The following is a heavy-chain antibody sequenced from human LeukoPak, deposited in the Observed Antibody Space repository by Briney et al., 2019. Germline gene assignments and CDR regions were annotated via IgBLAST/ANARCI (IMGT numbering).Heavy chain of an antibody. CDR2: ISWNSGSI. J-gene: IGHJ3*02. D-gene: IGHD6-13*01. Sequence: PGGSLRLSCAASGFTFDDYAMHWVRQAPGKGLEWVSGISWNSGSIGYADSVKGRFTISRDNAKNSLYLQMNSLRAEDMALYYCAKGRGLGQQLFDAFDIWGQGTMVTVSS. CDR3: AKGRGLGQQLFDAFDI. V-gene: IGHV3-9*03. CDR1: GFTFDDYA.